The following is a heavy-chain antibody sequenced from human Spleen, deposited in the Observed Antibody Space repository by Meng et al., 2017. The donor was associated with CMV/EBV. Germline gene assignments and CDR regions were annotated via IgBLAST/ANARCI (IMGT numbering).Heavy chain of an antibody. Sequence: VQLQGSGPGLVKPSETLSLTCTVSGGSISSYYWSWFRPPAGKGLEWSGRIYTSRRTNYNPSLKSRVTMLVDTSKNPFSLKLSSVTAADTAVYYCASSTFYDYFDYWGQGTLVTVSS. D-gene: IGHD2/OR15-2a*01. CDR3: ASSTFYDYFDY. CDR1: GGSISSYY. CDR2: IYTSRRT. V-gene: IGHV4-4*07. J-gene: IGHJ4*02.